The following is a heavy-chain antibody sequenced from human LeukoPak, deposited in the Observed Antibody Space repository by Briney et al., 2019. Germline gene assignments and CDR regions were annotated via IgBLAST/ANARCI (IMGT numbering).Heavy chain of an antibody. CDR1: GYTFTDYY. CDR2: INPYGGGT. D-gene: IGHD6-19*01. Sequence: AASVKVSCKASGYTFTDYYMHWVRQAPGQGLEWMGRINPYGGGTNYAQKFQGRVTMTRDTSISTAYMELSRLKSDDTAVYYCARDYSSGWYVYWGQGTLVTVSS. J-gene: IGHJ4*02. CDR3: ARDYSSGWYVY. V-gene: IGHV1-2*06.